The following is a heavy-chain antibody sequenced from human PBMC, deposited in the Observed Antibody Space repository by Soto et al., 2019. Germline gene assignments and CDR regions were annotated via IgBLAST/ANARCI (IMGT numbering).Heavy chain of an antibody. CDR3: ARGILGSGTANNH. V-gene: IGHV3-74*03. CDR2: IIGDGLYT. D-gene: IGHD3-10*01. J-gene: IGHJ5*02. Sequence: EVQLVESGGGLVQPGGSLILSCAASGFTFSNDWMVWVRQAPRKGLVWVSRIIGDGLYTTYADSVKGRFTISRDNAKNTVYLQINGLGVEDTAVYYGARGILGSGTANNHLGQGTLVTVSS. CDR1: GFTFSNDW.